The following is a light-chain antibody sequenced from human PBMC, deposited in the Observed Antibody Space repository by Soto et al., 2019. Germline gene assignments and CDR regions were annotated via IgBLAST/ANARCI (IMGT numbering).Light chain of an antibody. CDR1: SSDVGSYNL. Sequence: QSALTQPASVSGSPGQSITISCTGTSSDVGSYNLVSWYQQHPSKAPKLMIYEGSKRPSGVSNRFSGSKSGNTASLTISWLQAEDEADYYCCSYAGSRTYVFGTGTKVTVL. V-gene: IGLV2-23*01. CDR2: EGS. CDR3: CSYAGSRTYV. J-gene: IGLJ1*01.